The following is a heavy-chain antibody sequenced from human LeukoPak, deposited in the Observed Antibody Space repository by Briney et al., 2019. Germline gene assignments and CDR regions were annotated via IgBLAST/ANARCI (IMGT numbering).Heavy chain of an antibody. D-gene: IGHD6-19*01. CDR3: ARHGSIAVAVAGFDY. V-gene: IGHV4-39*01. J-gene: IGHJ4*02. CDR1: GGSISSSSYY. Sequence: ASETLSLTCTVSGGSISSSSYYWGWTRQPPGKGLEWIGSIYYSGSTYYNPSLKSRVTISVDTSKNQFSLKLSSVTAADTAVYYCARHGSIAVAVAGFDYWGQGTLVTVSS. CDR2: IYYSGST.